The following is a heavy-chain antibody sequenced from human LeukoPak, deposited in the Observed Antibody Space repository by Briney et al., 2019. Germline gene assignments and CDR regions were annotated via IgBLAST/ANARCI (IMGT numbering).Heavy chain of an antibody. CDR3: ARGTVTTDY. D-gene: IGHD4-17*01. Sequence: ASVKVSCKASGFTFTSYYMHWVRQAPGQGLEWMGIINPSGGSTTYAQKFQGRVTMTRDTSTSTVYMELSSLRSGDTAFYYCARGTVTTDYWGQGTLVTVSS. CDR1: GFTFTSYY. CDR2: INPSGGST. J-gene: IGHJ4*02. V-gene: IGHV1-46*01.